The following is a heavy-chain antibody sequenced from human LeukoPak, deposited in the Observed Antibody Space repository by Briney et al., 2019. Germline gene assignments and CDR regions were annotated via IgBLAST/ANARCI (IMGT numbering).Heavy chain of an antibody. CDR2: IIPIFGTA. Sequence: SVKVSCKASGYTFTGYYMHWVRQAPGQGLEWMGGIIPIFGTANYAQKFQGRVTITADESTSTAYMELSSLRSEDTAVYYCAREWEPARGAFDIWGQGTMVTVSS. D-gene: IGHD1-26*01. CDR3: AREWEPARGAFDI. J-gene: IGHJ3*02. CDR1: GYTFTGYY. V-gene: IGHV1-69*13.